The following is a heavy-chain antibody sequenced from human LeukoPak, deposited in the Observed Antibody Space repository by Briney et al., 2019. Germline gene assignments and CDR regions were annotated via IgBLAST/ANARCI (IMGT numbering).Heavy chain of an antibody. D-gene: IGHD3-22*01. CDR2: INSDGRST. Sequence: GGSLRLSCAASGFTFSNTWMHWVRQAPGKGLVWVSRINSDGRSTNYADSVKGRFTISRDNAKNTLYLQMNSLRAEDTAVYYCARNTYYYDSSGYSGMNWGQGTLVTVSS. CDR1: GFTFSNTW. V-gene: IGHV3-74*01. J-gene: IGHJ4*02. CDR3: ARNTYYYDSSGYSGMN.